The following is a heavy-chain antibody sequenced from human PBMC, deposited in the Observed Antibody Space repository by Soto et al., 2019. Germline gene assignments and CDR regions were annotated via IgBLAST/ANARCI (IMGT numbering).Heavy chain of an antibody. J-gene: IGHJ6*02. V-gene: IGHV1-58*02. CDR3: AGDSNTNYDYNYGMDV. Sequence: SVKVSCKASGFTFTSSAMQWVRQARGQRLEWIGWIVVGSGNTNYAQKFQERVTITRDMSTSTAYMELSSLRSEDTAVYYCAGDSNTNYDYNYGMDVWGQGTTVTGSS. D-gene: IGHD4-4*01. CDR1: GFTFTSSA. CDR2: IVVGSGNT.